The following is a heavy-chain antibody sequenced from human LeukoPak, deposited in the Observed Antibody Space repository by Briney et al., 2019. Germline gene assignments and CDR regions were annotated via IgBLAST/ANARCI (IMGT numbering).Heavy chain of an antibody. CDR3: ARGGPNWVMVGY. V-gene: IGHV1-8*01. CDR1: GYTFTSFD. CDR2: VKSNNGHT. Sequence: ASVKVSCTASGYTFTSFDFNWVRQATGQGLEWMGWVKSNNGHTGYAQKFQGRVTMTRDTSISRAYMELSSLTFEDTAVYYCARGGPNWVMVGYWGQRTLVTVSS. J-gene: IGHJ4*02. D-gene: IGHD2-8*01.